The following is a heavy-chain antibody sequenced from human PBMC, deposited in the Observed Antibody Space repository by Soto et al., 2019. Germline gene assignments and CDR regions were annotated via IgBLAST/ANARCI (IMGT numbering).Heavy chain of an antibody. CDR1: GFTFSSYA. D-gene: IGHD1-1*01. Sequence: QVQLVESGGGVVQPGRSLRLSCAASGFTFSSYAMHWVRQAPGKGLEWVAVISYDGSNKYYADSVKGRFTISRDNSKNKLQRQMNSLSAEDTAVSYCARPIATKHQDYWGQGTLVSVST. CDR2: ISYDGSNK. CDR3: ARPIATKHQDY. V-gene: IGHV3-30-3*01. J-gene: IGHJ4*02.